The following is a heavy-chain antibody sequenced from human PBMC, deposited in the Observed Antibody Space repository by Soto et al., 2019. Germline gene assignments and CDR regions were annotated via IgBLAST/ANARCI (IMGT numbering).Heavy chain of an antibody. D-gene: IGHD3-16*02. CDR1: GYIFTNYA. CDR3: ARDLLRGYSYTHY. V-gene: IGHV1-3*01. Sequence: QVQLVQSGAEVKKPGASVTVSCKVSGYIFTNYAMHWVRQAPGQRLEWVGWINPGNGSTKYSQKFQGRVTITRDTSTSTAYMELSSLTSEDTAVYYCARDLLRGYSYTHYWGQGTLVTVSS. CDR2: INPGNGST. J-gene: IGHJ4*02.